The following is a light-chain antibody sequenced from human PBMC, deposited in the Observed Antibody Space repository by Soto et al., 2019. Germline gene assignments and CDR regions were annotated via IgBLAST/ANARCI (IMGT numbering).Light chain of an antibody. CDR3: AAWDNSLKGNV. CDR1: SSNIGSNT. J-gene: IGLJ1*01. CDR2: SNN. Sequence: QSVLTQPPSASGTPGQRVTISCSGSSSNIGSNTVNWYQQLPGTAPKLLIYSNNQRPSGVPDRFSGSKSGTSASLAISGLPSEDEADYFCAAWDNSLKGNVFGTGTKLTVL. V-gene: IGLV1-44*01.